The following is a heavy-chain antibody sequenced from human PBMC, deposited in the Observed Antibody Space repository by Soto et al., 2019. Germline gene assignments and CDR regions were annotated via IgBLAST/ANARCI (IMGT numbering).Heavy chain of an antibody. Sequence: GGSLRLSCVASGFTFSINRMNWVRHAPGKGLEWVSFISSSSSSIYYADSVKGRFTISRDNAKNSLYLQMNSLRDEDTAVYYCASQPLERGSWGWFDPWGQGTLVTVSS. CDR1: GFTFSINR. V-gene: IGHV3-48*02. D-gene: IGHD1-1*01. CDR2: ISSSSSSI. J-gene: IGHJ5*02. CDR3: ASQPLERGSWGWFDP.